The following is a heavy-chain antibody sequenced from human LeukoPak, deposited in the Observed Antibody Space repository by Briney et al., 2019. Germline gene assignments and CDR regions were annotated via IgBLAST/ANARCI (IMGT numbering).Heavy chain of an antibody. CDR2: ISSSGSTI. J-gene: IGHJ6*02. CDR1: GFTFSDYY. CDR3: ARGRWDIVVVPAALNYYYYGMDV. V-gene: IGHV3-11*04. Sequence: GGSLRLSCAASGFTFSDYYMSWIRQAPGKGLEWVSYISSSGSTIYYADSVKGRFTISRDNAKNSLYLQMNSLRAEDTAVYYCARGRWDIVVVPAALNYYYYGMDVWGQGTTVTVSS. D-gene: IGHD2-2*01.